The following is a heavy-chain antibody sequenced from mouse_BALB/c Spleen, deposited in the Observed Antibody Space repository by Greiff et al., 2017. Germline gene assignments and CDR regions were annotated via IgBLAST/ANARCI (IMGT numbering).Heavy chain of an antibody. V-gene: IGHV1-54*01. CDR3: ARAGRLRSWFAY. CDR1: GYAFTNYL. J-gene: IGHJ3*01. CDR2: INPGSGGT. D-gene: IGHD2-4*01. Sequence: QVQLQQSGAELVRPGTSVKVSCKASGYAFTNYLIEWVKQRPGQGLEWIGVINPGSGGTNYNEKFKGKATLTADKSSSTAYMQLSSLTSDDSAVYFCARAGRLRSWFAYWGQGTLVTVSA.